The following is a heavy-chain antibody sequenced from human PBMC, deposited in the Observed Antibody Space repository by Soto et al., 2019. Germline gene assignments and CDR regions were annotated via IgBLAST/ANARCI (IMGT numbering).Heavy chain of an antibody. J-gene: IGHJ4*02. CDR1: GGTFSSYA. Sequence: QVQLVQSGAEVKKPGSSVKVSCKASGGTFSSYAISWVRQAPGQGLEWMEGIIPIFGTANYAQKFQGRLTITADESTSTAYMELNSLRSEDTAVYYCAREYYDILNGYYDYWGQGTLVTVSS. D-gene: IGHD3-9*01. CDR3: AREYYDILNGYYDY. V-gene: IGHV1-69*01. CDR2: IIPIFGTA.